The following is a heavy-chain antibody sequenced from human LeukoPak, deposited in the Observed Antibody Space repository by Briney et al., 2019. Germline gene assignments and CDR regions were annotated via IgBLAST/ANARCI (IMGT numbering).Heavy chain of an antibody. V-gene: IGHV1-18*01. CDR2: ISAYNGNT. Sequence: ASVKVSSTASGYTFTIYGISWVRQAPGHGLEWMGWISAYNGNTNYAQKLQGRVTMATDTSTSTAYMELRSLRSDDTAVYYCAREAAGYSSTRGAFDIWGQGTMVTVSS. CDR1: GYTFTIYG. J-gene: IGHJ3*02. CDR3: AREAAGYSSTRGAFDI. D-gene: IGHD6-13*01.